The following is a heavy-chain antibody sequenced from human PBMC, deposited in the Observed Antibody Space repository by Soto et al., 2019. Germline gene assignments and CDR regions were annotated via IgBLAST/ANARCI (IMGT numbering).Heavy chain of an antibody. J-gene: IGHJ4*02. D-gene: IGHD3-3*01. CDR2: ISYDGSNK. Sequence: QVQLVESGGGVVQPGRSLRLSCAASGFTFSSYAMHWVRQAPGKGLEWVAVISYDGSNKYYADSVKSRFTISRDNSKNTLYLQMTSLRAEDTAVYYCARDPDYDFWGHFDYWGQGTPVTVSS. CDR1: GFTFSSYA. CDR3: ARDPDYDFWGHFDY. V-gene: IGHV3-30-3*01.